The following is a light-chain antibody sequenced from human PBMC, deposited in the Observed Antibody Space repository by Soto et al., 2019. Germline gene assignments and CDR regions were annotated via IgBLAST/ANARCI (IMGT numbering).Light chain of an antibody. CDR2: AAS. Sequence: DVDMTQSHASLSSSXGERVTITCRASQSISSWLAWYQQKPGRAPELLIHAASSLQSGVPSRFSGSGSGTDFTLTINSLQPEDFATYYCQQAYCFPITFGQGTRLEIK. CDR1: QSISSW. J-gene: IGKJ5*01. V-gene: IGKV1-12*01. CDR3: QQAYCFPIT.